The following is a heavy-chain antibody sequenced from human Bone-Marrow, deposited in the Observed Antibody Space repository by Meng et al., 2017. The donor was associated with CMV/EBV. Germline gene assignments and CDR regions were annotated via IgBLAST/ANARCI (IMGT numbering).Heavy chain of an antibody. CDR3: VRDLDYGDYASDY. CDR1: GYTFTGYY. CDR2: INPNSGGT. J-gene: IGHJ4*02. V-gene: IGHV1-2*02. D-gene: IGHD4-17*01. Sequence: QGRLVQSGAEWKKPGAQVKVSCKASGYTFTGYYMHWVRQAPGQGLEWMGWINPNSGGTNYAQKFQGRVTMTRDTSISTAYMELSRLRSDDTAVYYCVRDLDYGDYASDYWGQGTLVTVSS.